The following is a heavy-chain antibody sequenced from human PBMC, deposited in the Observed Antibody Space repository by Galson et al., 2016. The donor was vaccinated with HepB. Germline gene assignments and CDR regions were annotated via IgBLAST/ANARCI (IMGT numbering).Heavy chain of an antibody. CDR3: ARGGRFPRERYFDL. V-gene: IGHV1-69*06. CDR2: IIPMFGTT. CDR1: GGTFSNYA. Sequence: SVKVSCKASGGTFSNYAIRWVRQAPGQGPEWMGAIIPMFGTTDYAQKFQGRVSFSADKSTNTAYVELRSLRSEDTALYYCARGGRFPRERYFDLWGRGTLVIVSS. J-gene: IGHJ2*01. D-gene: IGHD1-26*01.